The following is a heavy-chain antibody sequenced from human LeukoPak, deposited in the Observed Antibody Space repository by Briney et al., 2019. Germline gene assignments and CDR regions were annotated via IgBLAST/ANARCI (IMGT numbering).Heavy chain of an antibody. V-gene: IGHV3-49*04. CDR3: TRDGPTRYFWSGYWSEFDP. J-gene: IGHJ5*02. D-gene: IGHD3-3*01. CDR1: GFTFGDYA. CDR2: IRSKAYGGTT. Sequence: GGSLRLSCTASGFTFGDYAMSWVRQAPGKGLEWVGFIRSKAYGGTTEYAASVKGRFTISRDDSKSIAYLQMNSLKTEDTAVYYCTRDGPTRYFWSGYWSEFDPWGQGTLVTVSS.